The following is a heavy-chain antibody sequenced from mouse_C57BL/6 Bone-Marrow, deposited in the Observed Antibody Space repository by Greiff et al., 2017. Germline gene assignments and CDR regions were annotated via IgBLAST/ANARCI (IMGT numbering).Heavy chain of an antibody. V-gene: IGHV8-8*01. J-gene: IGHJ2*01. CDR1: GFSLSTFGMG. Sequence: QVTLKVSGPGILQPSQTLSLTCSFSGFSLSTFGMGVGWIRQPSGKGLEWLAHTWWDDDKYYNQALKSRLTISEDTSKNQVFLKIGNVDTADTATYYCARTIYYGNGFDYWGQGTTLTVSA. CDR2: TWWDDDK. D-gene: IGHD2-1*01. CDR3: ARTIYYGNGFDY.